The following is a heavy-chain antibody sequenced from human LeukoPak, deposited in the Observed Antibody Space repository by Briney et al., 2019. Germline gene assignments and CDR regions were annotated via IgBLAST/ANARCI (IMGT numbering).Heavy chain of an antibody. D-gene: IGHD2-2*01. CDR3: ARDCSSTSCMDV. J-gene: IGHJ6*03. CDR2: IKQDGSEK. V-gene: IGHV3-7*01. Sequence: GGSPRFSCAASGFTFSSHWMSWVRQAPGKGLEWVANIKQDGSEKYYVDSVKGRFTISRDNAKNSLYLQMNSLRAEDTAMYYCARDCSSTSCMDVWGKGTTVTVSS. CDR1: GFTFSSHW.